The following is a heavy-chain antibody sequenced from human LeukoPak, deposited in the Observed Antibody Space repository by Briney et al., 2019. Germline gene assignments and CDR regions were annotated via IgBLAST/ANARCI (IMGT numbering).Heavy chain of an antibody. D-gene: IGHD3-3*01. V-gene: IGHV1-18*01. CDR2: ISAYNGNT. CDR3: ASGNDDFWSGYYSPHY. CDR1: GYTFTSYG. J-gene: IGHJ4*02. Sequence: ASVKVSCKASGYTFTSYGISWVRQAPGQGLEWMGWISAYNGNTNYAQKLQGRVTMTTDTSTSTAYMDLRSLRSDDTAVYYCASGNDDFWSGYYSPHYWGQGTLVTVSS.